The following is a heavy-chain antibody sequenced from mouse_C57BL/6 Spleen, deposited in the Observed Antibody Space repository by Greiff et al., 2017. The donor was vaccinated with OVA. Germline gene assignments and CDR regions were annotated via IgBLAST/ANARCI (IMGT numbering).Heavy chain of an antibody. J-gene: IGHJ3*01. CDR1: GYAFSSYW. D-gene: IGHD1-1*01. CDR2: IYPGDGDT. V-gene: IGHV1-80*01. CDR3: ARTYYYGSVFAY. Sequence: VKLVESGAELVKPGASVKISCKASGYAFSSYWMNWVKQRPGKGLEWIGQIYPGDGDTNYNGKFKGKATLTADKSSSTAYMQLSSLTSEDSAVYFCARTYYYGSVFAYWGQGTLVTVSA.